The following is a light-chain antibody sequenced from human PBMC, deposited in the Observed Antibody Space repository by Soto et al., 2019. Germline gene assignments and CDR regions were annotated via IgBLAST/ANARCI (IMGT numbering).Light chain of an antibody. CDR3: QQYNNWPIT. CDR1: QSVSSN. J-gene: IGKJ5*01. V-gene: IGKV3-15*01. CDR2: GAS. Sequence: IVMTQSPATLSVSPRERATLSCRASQSVSSNLAWYQQKPGQAPRLLIYGASTRATGIPARFSGSGSGTEFTLTISSLQSEDFAVYYCQQYNNWPITFGQGTRLEI.